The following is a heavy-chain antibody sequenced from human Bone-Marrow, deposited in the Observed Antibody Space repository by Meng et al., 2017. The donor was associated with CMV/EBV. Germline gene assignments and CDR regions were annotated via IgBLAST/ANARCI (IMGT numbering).Heavy chain of an antibody. CDR2: IKQDGSEK. CDR3: ARTIAALWPYYYYGMDG. V-gene: IGHV3-7*01. CDR1: GFTFSSYW. Sequence: GESLKISCAASGFTFSSYWMSWVRQAPGKGLEWVANIKQDGSEKYYVDSVKGRFTISRDNAKNSLYLQMNSLRAEDTAVYYCARTIAALWPYYYYGMDGWGQGTTVTVSS. J-gene: IGHJ6*02. D-gene: IGHD6-6*01.